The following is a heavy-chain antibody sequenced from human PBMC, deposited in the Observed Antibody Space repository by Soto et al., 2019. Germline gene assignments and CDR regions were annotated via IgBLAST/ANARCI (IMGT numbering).Heavy chain of an antibody. V-gene: IGHV1-24*01. D-gene: IGHD3-22*01. CDR3: ARGGSGYVWFNEY. Sequence: ASVKVSCKLSGYTLTEISMHWVRQPPGKGLEWMGGLDPEDGETIYAQNFQGRVTITADESTNTAYMELSSLRSEDTAMYYCARGGSGYVWFNEYWGQGTLVTVSS. J-gene: IGHJ4*02. CDR1: GYTLTEIS. CDR2: LDPEDGET.